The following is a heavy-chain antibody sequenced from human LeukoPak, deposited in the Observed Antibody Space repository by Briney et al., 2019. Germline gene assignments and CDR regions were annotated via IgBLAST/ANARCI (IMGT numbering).Heavy chain of an antibody. V-gene: IGHV1-46*01. J-gene: IGHJ6*04. Sequence: ASVKVSCKASGYTFTSYYMHWVRQAPGQGLEWMGIINPSGGSTSYAQKFQGRVTMTRDKSTSTVYMELSSLRSEDTAVYYCVKGPYSSSWYGPLYGMDVWGKGTTVTVSS. D-gene: IGHD6-13*01. CDR1: GYTFTSYY. CDR2: INPSGGST. CDR3: VKGPYSSSWYGPLYGMDV.